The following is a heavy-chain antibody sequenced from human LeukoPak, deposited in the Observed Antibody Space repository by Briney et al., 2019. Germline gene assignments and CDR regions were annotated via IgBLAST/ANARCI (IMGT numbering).Heavy chain of an antibody. CDR2: ISYDGSNK. Sequence: GRSLRLSCAASGFTFSSYAMHWVRQAPGKGLKWVAVISYDGSNKYYADSVKGRFTISRDNSKNTLYLQMNSLRAEDTAVYYCARDNTENIGGHKYYYYGMDVWGQGTTVTVSS. V-gene: IGHV3-30*04. D-gene: IGHD2/OR15-2a*01. J-gene: IGHJ6*02. CDR3: ARDNTENIGGHKYYYYGMDV. CDR1: GFTFSSYA.